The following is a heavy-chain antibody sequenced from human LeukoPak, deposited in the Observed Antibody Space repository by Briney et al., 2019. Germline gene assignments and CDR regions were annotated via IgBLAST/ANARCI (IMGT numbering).Heavy chain of an antibody. CDR2: VYYRGAT. Sequence: PSETLSLTCTVSGGSLSSNYWSWIRQPPGKGLEWIGFVYYRGATNYNPSLKSRVTISVDTSKNQFSLRLSSVTAADTAVYYCARVGPGTYYDFWSGYLSVDWFDPWGQGTLVTVSS. J-gene: IGHJ5*02. CDR3: ARVGPGTYYDFWSGYLSVDWFDP. D-gene: IGHD3-3*01. CDR1: GGSLSSNY. V-gene: IGHV4-59*12.